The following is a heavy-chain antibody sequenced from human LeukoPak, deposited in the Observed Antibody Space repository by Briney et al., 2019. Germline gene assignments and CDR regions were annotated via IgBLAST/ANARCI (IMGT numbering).Heavy chain of an antibody. CDR1: GFTFSSYA. CDR2: ISGSGGSI. V-gene: IGHV3-23*01. D-gene: IGHD2-15*01. Sequence: GGSLRLSCAASGFTFSSYAMSWVRQAPGKGLEWVSAISGSGGSIYYADSVRGRFTISRDNSEDTLYLQIITLRAVDTAVYYCARNRLRATATYMDVWGKGTTVTVSS. CDR3: ARNRLRATATYMDV. J-gene: IGHJ6*04.